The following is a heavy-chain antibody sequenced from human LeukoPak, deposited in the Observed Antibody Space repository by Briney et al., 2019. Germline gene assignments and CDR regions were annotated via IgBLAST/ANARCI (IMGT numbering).Heavy chain of an antibody. D-gene: IGHD3-3*01. CDR2: ISYDGSNK. CDR3: AKEVEFLEWLPRGGYYFDY. CDR1: GFTFSNYG. Sequence: PGGSLRLSCATSGFTFSNYGMHWVRQAPGKGLEWVAVISYDGSNKYYADSVKGRFTISRDNSKNTLYLQMNSLRAEDTAVYYCAKEVEFLEWLPRGGYYFDYWGQGTLVTVSS. J-gene: IGHJ4*02. V-gene: IGHV3-30*18.